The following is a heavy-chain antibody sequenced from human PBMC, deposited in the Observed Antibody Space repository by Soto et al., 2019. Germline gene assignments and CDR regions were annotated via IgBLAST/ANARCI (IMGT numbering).Heavy chain of an antibody. CDR2: IIPIFGTA. D-gene: IGHD1-26*01. Sequence: QVQLVQSGAEVKKPGSSVKVSCKASGGTFSSYAISWVRQAPGQGLEWMGGIIPIFGTANYAQKFQGRVTITAEQSTSTAYMELSSLRSEDTAVYYCARAPGVVGATHYYYGMDVWGQGTTVTVSS. V-gene: IGHV1-69*12. CDR3: ARAPGVVGATHYYYGMDV. J-gene: IGHJ6*02. CDR1: GGTFSSYA.